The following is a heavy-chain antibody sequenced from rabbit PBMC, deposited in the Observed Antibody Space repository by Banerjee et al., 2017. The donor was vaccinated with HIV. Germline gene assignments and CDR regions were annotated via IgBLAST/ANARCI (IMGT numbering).Heavy chain of an antibody. CDR2: IYAGEGRT. Sequence: QEQLVESGGGLVTLGGSLKLSCKASGIDFSSYGISWVRQAPGKGLEWIGTIYAGEGRTYYANARWAKGRFTISRTSSTTVTLQMTSLSAADTATYFCARITDTSGMALWGPGTLVTVS. D-gene: IGHD1-1*01. CDR3: ARITDTSGMAL. J-gene: IGHJ4*01. CDR1: GIDFSSYG. V-gene: IGHV1S45*01.